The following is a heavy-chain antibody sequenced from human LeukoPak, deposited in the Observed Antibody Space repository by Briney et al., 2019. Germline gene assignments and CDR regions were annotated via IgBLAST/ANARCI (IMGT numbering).Heavy chain of an antibody. CDR3: ARDFTGGYFDY. V-gene: IGHV1-2*02. Sequence: ASVKVSCKTSGYTFSDYYVHWVRQAPGQGFERMGWINPASGATNYAQKFQGRVTMTRDTSISTAYMELSRLRSDDTAVYYCARDFTGGYFDYWGQGTLVTVSS. CDR1: GYTFSDYY. J-gene: IGHJ4*02. CDR2: INPASGAT. D-gene: IGHD2-8*02.